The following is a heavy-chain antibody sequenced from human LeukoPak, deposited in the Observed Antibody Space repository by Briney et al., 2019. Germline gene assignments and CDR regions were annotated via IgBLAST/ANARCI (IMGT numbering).Heavy chain of an antibody. CDR1: RFTFSSYW. J-gene: IGHJ4*02. D-gene: IGHD5-18*01. V-gene: IGHV3-7*01. Sequence: GGSLRLSCAASRFTFSSYWMSWVRQAPGKGLEWVANIKQDGSEKYYVDSVKGRFTISRDNAKNSLYLQMNSLRAEDTAVYYCARVDTAMVTGGLDYWGQGTLVTVSS. CDR2: IKQDGSEK. CDR3: ARVDTAMVTGGLDY.